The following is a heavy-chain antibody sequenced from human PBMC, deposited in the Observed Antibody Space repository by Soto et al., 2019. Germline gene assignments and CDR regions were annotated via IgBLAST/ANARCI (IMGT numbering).Heavy chain of an antibody. D-gene: IGHD3-22*01. V-gene: IGHV4-39*01. CDR1: GGPISSSSYY. J-gene: IGHJ4*02. Sequence: PSETLSLTCTVSGGPISSSSYYWGWIRQPPGKGLEWIGSIYYSGSTYYNPSLKSRITISVDTSKNQFSLRLSSVTAADTAVYYRANYYDSSGLDFWGQGTLVTVSS. CDR3: ANYYDSSGLDF. CDR2: IYYSGST.